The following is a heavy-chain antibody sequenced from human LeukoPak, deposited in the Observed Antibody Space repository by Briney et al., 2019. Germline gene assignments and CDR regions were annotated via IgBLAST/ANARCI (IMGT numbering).Heavy chain of an antibody. Sequence: GASVKGSCKASGYTFTSYGISWVRQAPGQGLEWMGWINAYNGNTNYAQMLQGRVTMTTDTSTSTAYMELRSLRSDDTAVYYCAGVRGSGSFYLDYWGQGTLVTVSS. J-gene: IGHJ4*02. D-gene: IGHD3-10*01. CDR2: INAYNGNT. CDR1: GYTFTSYG. CDR3: AGVRGSGSFYLDY. V-gene: IGHV1-18*01.